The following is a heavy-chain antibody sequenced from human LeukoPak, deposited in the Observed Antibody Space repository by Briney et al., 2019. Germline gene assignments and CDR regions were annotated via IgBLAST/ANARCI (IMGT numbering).Heavy chain of an antibody. J-gene: IGHJ4*02. D-gene: IGHD3-10*01. CDR1: GFTFSSYG. CDR3: ARKTYYYGSGSYYPFDY. V-gene: IGHV3-48*03. CDR2: ISSSGSTI. Sequence: QTGGSLRLSCAASGFTFSSYGMNWVRQAPGKGLEWLSYISSSGSTIYFADSVKGRFTISRGNAKNSLYLQMDSLRAEDTAVYYCARKTYYYGSGSYYPFDYWGQGTLVTVSS.